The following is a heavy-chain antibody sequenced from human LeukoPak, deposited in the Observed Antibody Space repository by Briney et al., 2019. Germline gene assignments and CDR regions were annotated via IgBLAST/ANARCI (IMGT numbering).Heavy chain of an antibody. D-gene: IGHD2-15*01. V-gene: IGHV3-21*01. CDR2: ISSSSSYI. J-gene: IGHJ4*02. CDR3: ARDPWYCSGGSCYRTQGYYFDY. CDR1: GFTFSSYS. Sequence: GGSLRLSCAASGFTFSSYSMNWVRQAPGKGLEWVSSISSSSSYIYYADSVKGRFTISRDNAKNSLYLQMNSLRAEDTAVYYCARDPWYCSGGSCYRTQGYYFDYWGQGTLVSVSS.